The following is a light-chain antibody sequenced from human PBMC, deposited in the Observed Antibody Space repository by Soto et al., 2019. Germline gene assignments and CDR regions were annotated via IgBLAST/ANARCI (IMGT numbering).Light chain of an antibody. V-gene: IGLV1-44*01. CDR3: AAWDDRLSAVV. Sequence: QSVLTQPPSASVTPGQRVTISCSGSSSNIGSNTVNWYQQLPGTAPKLLIYSNDQRPSGVPDRFSGSKSGTSASLAISGLQSEDEADYYCAAWDDRLSAVVFGGGTKVTVL. CDR1: SSNIGSNT. J-gene: IGLJ2*01. CDR2: SND.